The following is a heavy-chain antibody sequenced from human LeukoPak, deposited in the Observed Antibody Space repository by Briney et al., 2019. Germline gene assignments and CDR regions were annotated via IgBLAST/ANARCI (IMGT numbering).Heavy chain of an antibody. CDR1: GYTFTGYY. D-gene: IGHD1-1*01. J-gene: IGHJ4*02. CDR3: ARGSYNWNDGGYYFDY. Sequence: GASVTVSCKASGYTFTGYYMHWVRQPPGQGLEWMGCINPNSGGTNYAQKFQGRVTMTRDTSISTAYMELSRLRSDDTAVYYCARGSYNWNDGGYYFDYWGQGTLVTVSS. V-gene: IGHV1-2*02. CDR2: INPNSGGT.